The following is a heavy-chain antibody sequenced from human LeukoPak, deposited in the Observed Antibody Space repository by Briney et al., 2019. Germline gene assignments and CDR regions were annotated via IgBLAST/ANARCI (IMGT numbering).Heavy chain of an antibody. D-gene: IGHD1-7*01. V-gene: IGHV4-59*01. Sequence: SETLCLTCTVSGGSISSYYWSWIRQPPGKGLEWMGYIYYSGSTNYNPSLKSRVTISVDTSKNQFSLKLSSVTAADTAVYYCARGPLSGGGTTEYWGQGTLVTVSS. CDR1: GGSISSYY. CDR3: ARGPLSGGGTTEY. CDR2: IYYSGST. J-gene: IGHJ4*02.